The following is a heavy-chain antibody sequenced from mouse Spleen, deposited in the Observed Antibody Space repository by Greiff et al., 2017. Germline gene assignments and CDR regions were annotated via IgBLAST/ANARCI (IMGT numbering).Heavy chain of an antibody. CDR3: GRRLTGAVDY. CDR1: GYTFTGYW. Sequence: QVQLQQSGAELMKPGASVKLSCKATGYTFTGYWIEWIKKRPGHGLEWIGEILPGSGNTNYNEKFKGKATFTADTSSNTAYMQLSSLATEDSAIYYCGRRLTGAVDYWGQGTTLTVSS. V-gene: IGHV1-9*01. D-gene: IGHD4-1*01. J-gene: IGHJ2*01. CDR2: ILPGSGNT.